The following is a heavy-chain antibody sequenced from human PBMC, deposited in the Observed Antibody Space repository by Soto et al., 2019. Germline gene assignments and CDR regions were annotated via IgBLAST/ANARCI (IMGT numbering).Heavy chain of an antibody. CDR2: ISYSGST. CDR3: ARERWAYYYGSGSYHYYYGMDV. D-gene: IGHD3-10*01. J-gene: IGHJ6*02. V-gene: IGHV4-59*01. Sequence: SETLSLTCTVSGGSISSYYWSWIRQPPGKGREWIGYISYSGSTNYNPSLKSRVTISVDTSKNQFSLKLSSVTAADTAVYYCARERWAYYYGSGSYHYYYGMDVWGQGTTVTVSS. CDR1: GGSISSYY.